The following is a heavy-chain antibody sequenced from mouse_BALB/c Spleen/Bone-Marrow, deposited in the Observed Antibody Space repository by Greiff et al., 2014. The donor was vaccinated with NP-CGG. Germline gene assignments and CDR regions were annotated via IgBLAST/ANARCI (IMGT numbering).Heavy chain of an antibody. CDR1: GYSISSYW. D-gene: IGHD1-2*01. CDR3: APHYYGYAWFAY. CDR2: IDPSDSET. V-gene: IGHV1-74*01. Sequence: QVQLQQSGPQLVRPGASVKISCKASGYSISSYWMHWVKQRPGQGLEWIGMIDPSDSETRLNQKFKDKATLTVDKSPSTAYMQLNSPTSEDSAVYYCAPHYYGYAWFAYWGQGTLVTVSA. J-gene: IGHJ3*01.